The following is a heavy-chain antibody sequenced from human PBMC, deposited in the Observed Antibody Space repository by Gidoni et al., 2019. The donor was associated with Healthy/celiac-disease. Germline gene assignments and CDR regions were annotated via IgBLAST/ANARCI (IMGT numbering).Heavy chain of an antibody. Sequence: QVQLVQSEAEVMKPGASVKVSCNVSGYTFTSYDTNWVRQATGQGLEWMGWMNPNSGNRGYAQKCQGRVTMTRNTSISTADMELSSLRSEDTAVYYCASGRIVGARYAFDIWGQGTMVTVSS. D-gene: IGHD1-26*01. CDR3: ASGRIVGARYAFDI. CDR2: MNPNSGNR. V-gene: IGHV1-8*01. CDR1: GYTFTSYD. J-gene: IGHJ3*02.